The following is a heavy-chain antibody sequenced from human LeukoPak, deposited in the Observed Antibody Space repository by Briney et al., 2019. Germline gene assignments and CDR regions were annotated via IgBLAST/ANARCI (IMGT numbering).Heavy chain of an antibody. D-gene: IGHD3-22*01. J-gene: IGHJ4*02. V-gene: IGHV3-23*01. CDR2: IGGSGGGT. CDR1: GFTFSIYG. Sequence: PGGSLRLSCAASGFTFSIYGMSWVRQAPGKGLEWVSAIGGSGGGTYYADSVKGRFTISRDNSKNTLYLQMNSLRADDTAVYYCAKHYYDSSGYSGFDYWGQGTLVTVSS. CDR3: AKHYYDSSGYSGFDY.